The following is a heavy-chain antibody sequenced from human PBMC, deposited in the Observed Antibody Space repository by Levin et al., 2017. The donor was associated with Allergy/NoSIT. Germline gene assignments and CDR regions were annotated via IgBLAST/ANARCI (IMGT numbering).Heavy chain of an antibody. V-gene: IGHV3-72*01. Sequence: HTGGSLRPSCAASGFTFSDHYMEWVRQAPGKGLEWVGRIRDKTNSYSTLHAASVTGRFSISRDDSEKSLYLQMNSLETDDTAVYYCVRGRGFGGEFDSWGQGTLVTVSS. CDR3: VRGRGFGGEFDS. J-gene: IGHJ4*02. CDR1: GFTFSDHY. D-gene: IGHD3-16*01. CDR2: IRDKTNSYST.